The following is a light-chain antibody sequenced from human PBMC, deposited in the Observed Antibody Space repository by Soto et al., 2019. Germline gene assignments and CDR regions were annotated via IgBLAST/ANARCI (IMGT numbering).Light chain of an antibody. CDR1: QSVSSTY. Sequence: EIVLTQSPGTLSLSPGERATLSCRASQSVSSTYLSWYQQKPGQAPRLLIYAASTRETGIPDTFRGSGSGTDFTLSISRLEPEDFAVYYCQQYDSSPYTFGQGTKLEIK. J-gene: IGKJ2*01. CDR2: AAS. CDR3: QQYDSSPYT. V-gene: IGKV3-20*01.